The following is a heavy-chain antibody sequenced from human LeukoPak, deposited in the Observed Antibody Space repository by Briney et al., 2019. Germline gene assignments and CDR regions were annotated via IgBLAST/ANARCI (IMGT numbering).Heavy chain of an antibody. V-gene: IGHV3-9*01. J-gene: IGHJ4*02. CDR1: GFTFNNYA. D-gene: IGHD2-2*01. CDR3: AKGGLVPCDY. CDR2: IFWNGGNK. Sequence: GGSLRLSCAASGFTFNNYAMHWVRQAPGRGLEGVPVIFWNGGNKAYADSVRGGFTSSRDNAKNTLYLQMNSLSVEDTALYCCAKGGLVPCDYWAQGTRVTVSS.